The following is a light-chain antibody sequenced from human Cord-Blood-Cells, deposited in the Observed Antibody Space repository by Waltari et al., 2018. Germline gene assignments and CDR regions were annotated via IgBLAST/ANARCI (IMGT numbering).Light chain of an antibody. J-gene: IGKJ3*01. CDR3: QQRSSWPT. CDR1: QSVSSN. Sequence: EIVLTQSPATLSLSPGERATLSCRASQSVSSNLAWYQQKPGQAPRLLIYDASNRATGIPARFSGSGSAAGFTLTISSLEPEDFAVYYCQQRSSWPTFGPGTKVDIE. V-gene: IGKV3-11*01. CDR2: DAS.